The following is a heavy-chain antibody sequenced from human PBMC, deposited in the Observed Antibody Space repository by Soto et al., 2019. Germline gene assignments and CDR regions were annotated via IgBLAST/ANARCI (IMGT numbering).Heavy chain of an antibody. J-gene: IGHJ5*02. D-gene: IGHD5-18*01. V-gene: IGHV1-69*13. CDR2: IIPIFGTA. CDR1: GGTFSSYA. Sequence: ASVKVSCKASGGTFSSYAISWVRQAPGQGLEWMGGIIPIFGTANYAQKFQGRVTITADESTSTAYMELSSLRSEDTAVYYCARVRRIQLWLRPGYNWFDPWGQGALVTVSS. CDR3: ARVRRIQLWLRPGYNWFDP.